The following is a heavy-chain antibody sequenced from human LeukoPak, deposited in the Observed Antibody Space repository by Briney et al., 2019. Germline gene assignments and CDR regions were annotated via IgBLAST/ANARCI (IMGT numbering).Heavy chain of an antibody. V-gene: IGHV4-38-2*02. CDR1: GYSISSGYY. CDR2: IYYSGST. J-gene: IGHJ5*02. D-gene: IGHD5-12*01. CDR3: ARVQRGYSGRTTPQNTWCDP. Sequence: SETLSLTCTVSGYSISSGYYWGWIRQPPGKGLEWIGSIYYSGSTYYNPSLKSRVTISVDTSKNQFSLKLSSVTAADTAVYYCARVQRGYSGRTTPQNTWCDPWGQGTLVSVSS.